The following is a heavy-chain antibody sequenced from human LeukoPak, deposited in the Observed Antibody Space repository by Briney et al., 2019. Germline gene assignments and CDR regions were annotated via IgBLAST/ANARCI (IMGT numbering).Heavy chain of an antibody. CDR2: ISTSGST. CDR3: ARGENYFH. D-gene: IGHD1-7*01. CDR1: GGSISSYF. Sequence: SETLSLTCSVSGGSISSYFWSWIRQPAGKGLEWIGRISTSGSTNYSPSLRSRVTMSVDTSKNHFSLKLSSMTAADTAVYYCARGENYFHWGQGTLVTVSS. V-gene: IGHV4-4*07. J-gene: IGHJ1*01.